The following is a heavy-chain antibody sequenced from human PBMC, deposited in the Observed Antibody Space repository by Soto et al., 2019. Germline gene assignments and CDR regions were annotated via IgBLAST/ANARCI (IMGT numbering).Heavy chain of an antibody. V-gene: IGHV4-59*01. CDR1: GGSISGYY. Sequence: SETLSLTCTVSGGSISGYYWSWIRQPPGKGLEWIGYIYYSGSNNYSPSLKSRVTISVDTSKNQFSLRLSSVTAADTAVYYCARDSGYGDPFDYWGQGTLVTVSS. CDR3: ARDSGYGDPFDY. D-gene: IGHD4-17*01. CDR2: IYYSGSN. J-gene: IGHJ4*02.